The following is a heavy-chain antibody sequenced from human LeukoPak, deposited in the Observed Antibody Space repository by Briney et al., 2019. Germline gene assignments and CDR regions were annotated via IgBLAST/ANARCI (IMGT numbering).Heavy chain of an antibody. V-gene: IGHV4-34*01. CDR1: GGSFSGYY. CDR2: INHSGST. Sequence: PSETLSLTCAVYGGSFSGYYWSWIRQPPGKGLEWIGEINHSGSTNYNPSPKSRVTISVDTSKNQFSLKLSSVTAADTAVYYCARGDKTCDILTGYYASYYFDYWGQGTLVTVSS. J-gene: IGHJ4*02. D-gene: IGHD3-9*01. CDR3: ARGDKTCDILTGYYASYYFDY.